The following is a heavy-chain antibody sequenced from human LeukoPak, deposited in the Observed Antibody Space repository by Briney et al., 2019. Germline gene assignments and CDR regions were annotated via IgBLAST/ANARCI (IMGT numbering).Heavy chain of an antibody. CDR2: ISSSSSYR. CDR1: EFTFSDYN. J-gene: IGHJ4*02. V-gene: IGHV3-21*01. CDR3: ATGSGWHDY. Sequence: GGSLRLSCAASEFTFSDYNMHWVRQAPGKGLECVSYISSSSSYRYYADSVKGRFTISRDNAKNSLYLQMNSLRAEDTAVYYCATGSGWHDYWGRGTLVTVSS. D-gene: IGHD6-19*01.